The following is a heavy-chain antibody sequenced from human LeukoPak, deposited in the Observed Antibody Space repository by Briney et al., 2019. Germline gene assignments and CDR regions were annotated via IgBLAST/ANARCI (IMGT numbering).Heavy chain of an antibody. CDR1: GFKFDDYG. D-gene: IGHD3-22*01. V-gene: IGHV3-20*04. Sequence: GGSLRLSCAASGFKFDDYGMSWVRQAPGKGLEWVCDINWNGAWTGYADSVKGRFTISRDNAKNSLYLQMNSLRAEDTASYYCAGYYYDSSRGFDLWGQGTLVSVSA. J-gene: IGHJ5*02. CDR3: AGYYYDSSRGFDL. CDR2: INWNGAWT.